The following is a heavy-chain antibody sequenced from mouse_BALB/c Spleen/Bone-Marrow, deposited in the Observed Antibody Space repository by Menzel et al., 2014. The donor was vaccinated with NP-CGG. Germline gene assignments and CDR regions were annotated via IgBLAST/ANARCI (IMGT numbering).Heavy chain of an antibody. CDR2: IWAGGST. CDR3: ARDRGDYVFAY. J-gene: IGHJ3*01. V-gene: IGHV2-9*02. CDR1: GFSLTSYG. Sequence: VMLVESGPGLVAPSQSLSITCTVSGFSLTSYGVHWARQPPGKGLEWLGVIWAGGSTNYNSALMSGLSISKDNSKSQVFLKMNSLQTDDTAMYYCARDRGDYVFAYWGQGTLVTVSA. D-gene: IGHD2-4*01.